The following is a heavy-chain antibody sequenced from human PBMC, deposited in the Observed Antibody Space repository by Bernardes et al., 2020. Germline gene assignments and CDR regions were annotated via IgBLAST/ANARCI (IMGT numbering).Heavy chain of an antibody. J-gene: IGHJ6*02. CDR3: ARDHSNYLYYYYGMDV. CDR1: GFTFSSYS. Sequence: SLRLSGAASGFTFSSYSMNWVRQAPGKGLEWVSSISSSSSYIYYADSVKGRFTISRDNAKNSLYLQMNSLRAEDTAVYYCARDHSNYLYYYYGMDVWGQGTTVTVSS. V-gene: IGHV3-21*01. CDR2: ISSSSSYI. D-gene: IGHD4-4*01.